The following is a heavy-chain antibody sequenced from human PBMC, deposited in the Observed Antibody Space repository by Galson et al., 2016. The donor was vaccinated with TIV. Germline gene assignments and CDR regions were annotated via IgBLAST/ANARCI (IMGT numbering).Heavy chain of an antibody. J-gene: IGHJ6*02. CDR3: ARDRYYDASGYYYYYYGLDV. Sequence: SLRLSCAGSGISVTDNFITWVRQAPGKGLEWISTTYSNGDTYYADPVKGRFTISRDTSKNTLHLHMNSLRTEDTAVYFCARDRYYDASGYYYYYYGLDVWGQGTTVAVS. CDR1: GISVTDNF. CDR2: TYSNGDT. D-gene: IGHD3-22*01. V-gene: IGHV3-66*02.